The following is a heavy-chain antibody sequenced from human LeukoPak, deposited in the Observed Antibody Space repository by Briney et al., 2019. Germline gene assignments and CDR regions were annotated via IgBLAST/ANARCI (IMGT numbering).Heavy chain of an antibody. V-gene: IGHV4-59*01. D-gene: IGHD3-9*01. CDR1: GGSISSYY. CDR2: IYYSGST. CDR3: ARVYYDILTGYPNDAFDI. J-gene: IGHJ3*02. Sequence: PSETLSLTCTVSGGSISSYYWSWIRQPPGKGLEWIGYIYYSGSTNYNPSLKSRVTISVDTSKNQFSLKLSSVTAADPAVYYCARVYYDILTGYPNDAFDIWGQGTMVTVSS.